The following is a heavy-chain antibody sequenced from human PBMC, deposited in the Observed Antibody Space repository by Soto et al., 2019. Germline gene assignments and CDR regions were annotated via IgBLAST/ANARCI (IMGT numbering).Heavy chain of an antibody. D-gene: IGHD6-13*01. CDR2: ISSSGSTI. V-gene: IGHV3-48*03. J-gene: IGHJ5*02. CDR1: GFTFSSYE. Sequence: EVQLVESGGGLVQPGGSLRLSCAASGFTFSSYEMNWVRQAPGKGLEWVSDISSSGSTIYYADSVKGRFTISRDNAKNSLYLQMNSLRAEEPAVFYCARGLPLYSSSWYGGWFDPWGQGTLVTVSS. CDR3: ARGLPLYSSSWYGGWFDP.